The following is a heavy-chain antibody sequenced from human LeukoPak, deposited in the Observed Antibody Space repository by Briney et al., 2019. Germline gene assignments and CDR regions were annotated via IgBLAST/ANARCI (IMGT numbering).Heavy chain of an antibody. CDR3: ARRMDDSSGYYYVGFDY. V-gene: IGHV5-51*01. D-gene: IGHD3-22*01. J-gene: IGHJ4*02. Sequence: GGSLRLSCKGSGYSSTSYWIGWVRQMPGKGLEWMGIIYPGDSDTRYSPSFQGQVTISADKSISTAYLQWSSLKASDTAMYYCARRMDDSSGYYYVGFDYWGQGTLVTVSS. CDR2: IYPGDSDT. CDR1: GYSSTSYW.